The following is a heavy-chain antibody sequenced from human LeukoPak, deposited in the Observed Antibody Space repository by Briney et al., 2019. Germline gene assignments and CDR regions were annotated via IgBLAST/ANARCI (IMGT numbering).Heavy chain of an antibody. D-gene: IGHD6-19*01. CDR2: INHSGST. CDR3: ARESGIAVAGQYGMDV. Sequence: SETLSLTCAVYGGSFSGYYWSWIRQPPGKGLEWIGEINHSGSTNYNPSLKSRVTISVDTSKNQFSLKLSSVTAADTAVYYCARESGIAVAGQYGMDVWGQGTTVTVSS. CDR1: GGSFSGYY. V-gene: IGHV4-34*01. J-gene: IGHJ6*02.